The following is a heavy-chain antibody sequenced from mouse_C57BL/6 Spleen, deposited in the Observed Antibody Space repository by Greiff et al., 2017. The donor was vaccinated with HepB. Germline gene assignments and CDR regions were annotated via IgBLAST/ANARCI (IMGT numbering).Heavy chain of an antibody. J-gene: IGHJ4*01. Sequence: VKLMESGPGLVAPSQSLSITCTVSGFSLTSYAISWVRQPPGKGLEWLGVIWTGGGTNYNSALKSRLSISKDNSKSQVILKMNSLQTDDTDRNYCDRNYEYAWYALDYWGQGTSVTVSS. CDR1: GFSLTSYA. CDR2: IWTGGGT. V-gene: IGHV2-9-1*01. CDR3: DRNYEYAWYALDY. D-gene: IGHD2-4*01.